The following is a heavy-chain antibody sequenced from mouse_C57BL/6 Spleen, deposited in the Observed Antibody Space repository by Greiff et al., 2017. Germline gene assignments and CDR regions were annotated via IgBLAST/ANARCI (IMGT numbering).Heavy chain of an antibody. CDR1: GFNIKDYY. CDR3: ARGYYGYDGDWYFDV. Sequence: VQLKQSGAELVKPGASVKLSCTASGFNIKDYYMHWVKQRTEQGLEWIGRIDPEDGETKYAPKFPGKATITADTSSNTAYLQLSSLTSEDTAVYYCARGYYGYDGDWYFDVWGTGTTVTVS. J-gene: IGHJ1*03. CDR2: IDPEDGET. D-gene: IGHD2-2*01. V-gene: IGHV14-2*01.